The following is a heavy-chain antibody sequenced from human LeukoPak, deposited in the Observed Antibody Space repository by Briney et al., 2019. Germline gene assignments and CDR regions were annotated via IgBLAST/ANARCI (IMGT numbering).Heavy chain of an antibody. CDR3: ARGNRIYCSSTSCYTKNWFDP. J-gene: IGHJ5*02. CDR1: GGSFSGYY. Sequence: SETLSLTCAVYGGSFSGYYWSWIRQPPGRGLEWIGEINHSGSTNYNPSLKSRVTISVDTSKNQFSLKLSSVTAADAAVYNCARGNRIYCSSTSCYTKNWFDPWGQGTLVTVSS. CDR2: INHSGST. V-gene: IGHV4-34*01. D-gene: IGHD2-2*02.